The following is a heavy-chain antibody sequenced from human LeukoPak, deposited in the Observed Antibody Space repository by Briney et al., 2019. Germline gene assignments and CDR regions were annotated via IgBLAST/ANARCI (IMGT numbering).Heavy chain of an antibody. J-gene: IGHJ4*02. CDR1: GGSISSYY. CDR3: AREGETYYDFWSGYYTGGYFDY. D-gene: IGHD3-3*01. Sequence: PETLSLTCTVSGGSISSYYWSWIRQPAGKGLEWIGRIYTSGSTNYNPSLKSRVTISVDTSKNQFSLKLSSVTAADTAVYYCAREGETYYDFWSGYYTGGYFDYWGQGTLVTVSS. CDR2: IYTSGST. V-gene: IGHV4-4*07.